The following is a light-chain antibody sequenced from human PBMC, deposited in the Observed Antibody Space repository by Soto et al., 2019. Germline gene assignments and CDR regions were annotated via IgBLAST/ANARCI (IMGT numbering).Light chain of an antibody. Sequence: IQMTQSPSSLSASPRYSFTLSFRASQNIGRWLAWYQQKPGTAPNLLIYHASNLRGGVPSRFSGGGSGTEFTLTISSLQPDDIATYSCQQYNSYSWTFGQGTKVDIK. V-gene: IGKV1-5*01. CDR1: QNIGRW. CDR3: QQYNSYSWT. CDR2: HAS. J-gene: IGKJ1*01.